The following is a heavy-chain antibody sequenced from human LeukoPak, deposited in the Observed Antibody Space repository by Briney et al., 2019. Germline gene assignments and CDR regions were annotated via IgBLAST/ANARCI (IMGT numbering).Heavy chain of an antibody. D-gene: IGHD3-9*01. Sequence: GGSLRLSCAASGFTFSSYEMNWVRQAPGKGLEWVSYISSSGSTIYYADSVKGRFTISRNNAKNSLDLQMNSLRAEDTAVYYCARDRGDYDILTGYYRYYYYGMDVWGKGTTVTVSS. J-gene: IGHJ6*04. V-gene: IGHV3-48*03. CDR2: ISSSGSTI. CDR1: GFTFSSYE. CDR3: ARDRGDYDILTGYYRYYYYGMDV.